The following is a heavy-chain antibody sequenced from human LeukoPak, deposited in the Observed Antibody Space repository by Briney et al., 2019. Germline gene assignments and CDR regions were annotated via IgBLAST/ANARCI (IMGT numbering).Heavy chain of an antibody. CDR3: ASSSVTTLGYYYGMDV. CDR1: GFTVSSNY. V-gene: IGHV3-66*01. D-gene: IGHD4-17*01. CDR2: ICSGGST. Sequence: PGGSLRLSCAASGFTVSSNYMSWVRQAPGRGLEWVSVICSGGSTYYADSVKGRFTISRDNSKNTLYLQMNSLRAEDTAVYYCASSSVTTLGYYYGMDVWGQGTTVTVSS. J-gene: IGHJ6*02.